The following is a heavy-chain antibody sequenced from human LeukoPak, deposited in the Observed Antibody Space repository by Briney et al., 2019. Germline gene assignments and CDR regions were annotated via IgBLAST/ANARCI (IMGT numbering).Heavy chain of an antibody. CDR3: ASVVRGVIPQVVDY. CDR1: GYSISSGYY. J-gene: IGHJ4*02. CDR2: IYHSGST. D-gene: IGHD3-10*01. Sequence: PSETLSLTCAVSGYSISSGYYWGWIRQPPGKGLEWIGSIYHSGSTYYNPSLKSRVTISVDTSKNQFSLKLSSVTAADTAVYYCASVVRGVIPQVVDYWGQGTLVTVSS. V-gene: IGHV4-38-2*01.